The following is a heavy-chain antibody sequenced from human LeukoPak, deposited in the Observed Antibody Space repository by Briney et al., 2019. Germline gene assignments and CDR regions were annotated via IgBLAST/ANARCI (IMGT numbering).Heavy chain of an antibody. CDR1: GFTFSSYA. Sequence: PGGSLRLSCAASGFTFSSYAMSWVRQAPGKGLEWVSAISGSGGSTYYADSVKGRFTISRDNSRSTLYLQMNSLRGEDTAVYYCAKGVRRSSDYSSPVDYWGQGTLVTVSS. J-gene: IGHJ4*02. CDR3: AKGVRRSSDYSSPVDY. CDR2: ISGSGGST. D-gene: IGHD3-22*01. V-gene: IGHV3-23*01.